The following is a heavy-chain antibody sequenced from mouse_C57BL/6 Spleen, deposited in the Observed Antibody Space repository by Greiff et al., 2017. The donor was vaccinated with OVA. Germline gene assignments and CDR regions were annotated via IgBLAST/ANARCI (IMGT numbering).Heavy chain of an antibody. CDR3: ARWSNYGSSYYAMDY. CDR2: ISYDGSN. Sequence: EVQLQESGPGLVKPSQSLSLTCSVTGYSITSGYYWNWIRQFPGNKLEWMGYISYDGSNNYNPSLKNRISITRDTSKNQFFLKLNSVTTEDTATYYCARWSNYGSSYYAMDYWGQGTSVTVSS. J-gene: IGHJ4*01. CDR1: GYSITSGYY. V-gene: IGHV3-6*01. D-gene: IGHD1-1*01.